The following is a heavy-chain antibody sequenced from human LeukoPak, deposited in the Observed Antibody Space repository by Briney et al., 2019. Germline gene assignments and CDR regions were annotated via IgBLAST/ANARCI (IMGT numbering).Heavy chain of an antibody. CDR2: IIPIFGTA. Sequence: SVKVSCKASGGTFSSYAISWVRQAPGHGLEWMGGIIPIFGTANYAQKFQGRVTITADESTSTAYMELSSLRSEDTAVYYCARTTVVTPSSHAFDIWGQGTMVTVSS. CDR1: GGTFSSYA. CDR3: ARTTVVTPSSHAFDI. J-gene: IGHJ3*02. D-gene: IGHD4-23*01. V-gene: IGHV1-69*13.